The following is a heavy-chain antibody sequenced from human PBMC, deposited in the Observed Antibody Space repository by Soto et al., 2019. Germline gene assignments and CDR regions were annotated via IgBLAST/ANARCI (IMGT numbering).Heavy chain of an antibody. D-gene: IGHD4-4*01. CDR2: FDPEDGET. CDR3: ATDNTVTTPYYYYYGMDV. J-gene: IGHJ6*02. V-gene: IGHV1-24*01. Sequence: GASVKVSCKVSGYTLTELSMHWVRQAPGKGLEWMGGFDPEDGETIYAQKFQGRVTMTGDTSTDTAYMELSSLRSEDTAVYYCATDNTVTTPYYYYYGMDVWGQGTKVTVSS. CDR1: GYTLTELS.